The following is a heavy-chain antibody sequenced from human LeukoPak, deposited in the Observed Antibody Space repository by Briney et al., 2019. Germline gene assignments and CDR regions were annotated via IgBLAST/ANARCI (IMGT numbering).Heavy chain of an antibody. CDR3: ARHHGSGGSCCFDY. CDR2: IYTSGST. V-gene: IGHV4-4*09. Sequence: PSETLSLTCSVSAGSISSIYWSWIRPPPGEGREWIGYIYTSGSTNYHTSLKSRVTISVDTSKTQFSLKLSSETAADTAVYYCARHHGSGGSCCFDYWGQGTLDSVSS. CDR1: AGSISSIY. J-gene: IGHJ4*02. D-gene: IGHD2-15*01.